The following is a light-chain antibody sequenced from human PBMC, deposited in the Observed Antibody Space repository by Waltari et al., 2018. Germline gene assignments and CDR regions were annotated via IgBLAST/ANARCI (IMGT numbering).Light chain of an antibody. CDR1: TSNIGSST. V-gene: IGLV1-44*01. J-gene: IGLJ3*02. Sequence: QSVLTQPPSASGAPGQSVHISCSGSTSNIGSSTVNWYQQLPGTAPKLLISIHNERPSGVPDRFSGSTSGTSASLAISGLQSEDEADYYCAAWDDSLNAWVFGGGTKLTVL. CDR3: AAWDDSLNAWV. CDR2: IHN.